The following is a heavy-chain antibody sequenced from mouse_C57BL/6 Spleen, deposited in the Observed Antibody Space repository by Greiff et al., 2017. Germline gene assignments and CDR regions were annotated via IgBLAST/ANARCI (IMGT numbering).Heavy chain of an antibody. D-gene: IGHD2-3*01. Sequence: VQLQQSGPELVKPGASVKISCKASGYSFTSYYIHWVKQRPGQGLAWIGWIYPGSGNTKYNEKFKGKATLTADTSSSTAYMQLSSLTSEDSAVYYCAKSLYDAFAYWGQGTLVTVSA. J-gene: IGHJ3*01. CDR2: IYPGSGNT. V-gene: IGHV1-66*01. CDR1: GYSFTSYY. CDR3: AKSLYDAFAY.